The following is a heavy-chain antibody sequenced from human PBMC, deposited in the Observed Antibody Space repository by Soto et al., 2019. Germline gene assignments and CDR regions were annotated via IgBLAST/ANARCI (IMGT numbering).Heavy chain of an antibody. V-gene: IGHV1-69*13. CDR2: IIPIFGTA. J-gene: IGHJ5*02. CDR3: ARKLGYCSSTSCGFDP. D-gene: IGHD2-2*01. Sequence: SVKVSCKASGGTFSSYAISWVRQAPGQGLEWMGGIIPIFGTANYAQKFQGRVTITADESTSTAYIELSSLRSEDTAVYYCARKLGYCSSTSCGFDPWGQGTLVTVSS. CDR1: GGTFSSYA.